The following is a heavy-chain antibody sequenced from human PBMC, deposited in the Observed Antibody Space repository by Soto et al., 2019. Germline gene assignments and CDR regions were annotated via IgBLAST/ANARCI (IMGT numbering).Heavy chain of an antibody. V-gene: IGHV3-7*01. Sequence: EVQLEESGGGLVQPGGSLRLSCAASGFSFSSYWMSWVRQAPGKGPEWVAIVSSDGRDNTYADSVKGGFTISRDNAENSLFLQMNRLRSGDTAVYYCARDDSYSGPFDYWGQGAVVTVSS. CDR2: VSSDGRDN. CDR1: GFSFSSYW. J-gene: IGHJ4*02. D-gene: IGHD3-22*01. CDR3: ARDDSYSGPFDY.